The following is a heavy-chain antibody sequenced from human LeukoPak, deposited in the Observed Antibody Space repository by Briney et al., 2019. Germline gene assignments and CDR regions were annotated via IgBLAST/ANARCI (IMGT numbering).Heavy chain of an antibody. J-gene: IGHJ4*01. CDR3: ARVTIFGVGLDY. V-gene: IGHV3-66*01. CDR1: GFTVSSNY. D-gene: IGHD3-3*01. Sequence: GGSLRLSCAASGFTVSSNYMSWVRQAPGKGLEWVSVIYTVGTTNYSDSVKGRFTISRDNSKNMVYLQMNSLRAEDTAVYYCARVTIFGVGLDYWGHGILVTVSS. CDR2: IYTVGTT.